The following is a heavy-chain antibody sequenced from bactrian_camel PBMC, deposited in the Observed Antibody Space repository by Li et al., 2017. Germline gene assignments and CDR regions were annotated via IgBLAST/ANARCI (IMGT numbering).Heavy chain of an antibody. V-gene: IGHV3-3*01. J-gene: IGHJ4*01. D-gene: IGHD2*01. CDR2: MNSERDSI. Sequence: HVQLVESGGGSVQAGGSLRLSCEASGYIGSGHCMGWFRQTPGLERQRVATMNSERDSIYYADSVKGRFTITLDNAKKAAYLQMNSLKPEDSAMYYCAAGRGLVVGRIRFCNTDWDYWGQGTQVTVS. CDR1: GYIGSGHC. CDR3: AAGRGLVVGRIRFCNTDWDY.